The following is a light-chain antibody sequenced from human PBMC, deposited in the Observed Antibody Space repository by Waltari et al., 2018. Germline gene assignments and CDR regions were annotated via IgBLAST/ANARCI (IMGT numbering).Light chain of an antibody. V-gene: IGLV2-14*03. CDR2: DFA. Sequence: QSALTQPASVSGPPGPSITIPCTGTMHDIGYYNFLHCYQQPPAKAPRLIIFDFARWPSGVSHRCSCSKSCSAASLTISGLQAEDEADYYCASYTNTNTIIFGEGTKVAVL. CDR3: ASYTNTNTII. CDR1: MHDIGYYNF. J-gene: IGLJ2*01.